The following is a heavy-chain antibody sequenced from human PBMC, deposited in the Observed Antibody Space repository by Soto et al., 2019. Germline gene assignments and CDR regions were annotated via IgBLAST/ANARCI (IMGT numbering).Heavy chain of an antibody. D-gene: IGHD3-9*01. CDR1: GGTFSSYA. CDR3: ARSPPANFDNFDY. Sequence: ASVKVSCKASGGTFSSYAISWVRQAPGQGLEWMGGIIPIFGTANYAQKFQGRVTITADESTSTAYMELSSLRSEDTAVYYCARSPPANFDNFDYWGQGTLVTVSS. J-gene: IGHJ4*02. V-gene: IGHV1-69*13. CDR2: IIPIFGTA.